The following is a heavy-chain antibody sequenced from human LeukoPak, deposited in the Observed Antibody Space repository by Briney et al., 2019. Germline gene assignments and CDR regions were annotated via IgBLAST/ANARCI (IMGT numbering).Heavy chain of an antibody. Sequence: ASVKVSCKASGYTFTSYAMHWVRQAPGQRLEWMGWINAGNGNTKYSQKFQGRVTITRDTSASTAYMELSSLRSEDTAVYYCARDLRPNYYDSSGLDYWGQGTLVTVSS. D-gene: IGHD3-22*01. J-gene: IGHJ4*02. V-gene: IGHV1-3*01. CDR3: ARDLRPNYYDSSGLDY. CDR2: INAGNGNT. CDR1: GYTFTSYA.